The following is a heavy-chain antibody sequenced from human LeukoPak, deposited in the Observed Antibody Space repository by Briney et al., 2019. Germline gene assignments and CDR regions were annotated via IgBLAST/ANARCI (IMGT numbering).Heavy chain of an antibody. CDR2: INPSGGST. J-gene: IGHJ5*02. V-gene: IGHV1-46*01. CDR3: ARDGIYCSGGSCYLNWFDP. Sequence: ASVKVSCKASGYTFTGYYMHWVRQAPGQGLEWMGIINPSGGSTSYAQKFQGRVTMTRGTSTSTVYMELSSLRSEDTAVYYCARDGIYCSGGSCYLNWFDPWGQGTLVTVSS. D-gene: IGHD2-15*01. CDR1: GYTFTGYY.